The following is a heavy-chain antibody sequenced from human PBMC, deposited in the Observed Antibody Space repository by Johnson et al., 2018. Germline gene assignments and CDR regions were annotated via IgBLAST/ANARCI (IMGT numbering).Heavy chain of an antibody. V-gene: IGHV3-30*03. CDR2: ISFDGNAK. Sequence: QVQLVESGGGVVQPGRSXRLSCAASGFRFRNYGIHWVRQAPGKGLEWVSAISFDGNAKYYTDSVKGRFTTARDNSMNTVYLQMNSLSSEDTAIYYCVGGVGWILQHWGQGTLVSVSS. J-gene: IGHJ1*01. D-gene: IGHD1-26*01. CDR1: GFRFRNYG. CDR3: VGGVGWILQH.